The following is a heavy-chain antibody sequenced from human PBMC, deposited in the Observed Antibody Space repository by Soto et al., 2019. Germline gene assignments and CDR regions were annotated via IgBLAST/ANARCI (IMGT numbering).Heavy chain of an antibody. D-gene: IGHD3-22*01. V-gene: IGHV1-18*01. Sequence: ASVKVSCKASGYSFATSGISWVRQAPGQGLGWMGWISAYNGNTNYDQKLQDRVTMTTDTSTSTAYLELRNLRSDDTAVYYCARAGQYYDSSGYANWGQGTLVTVSS. CDR2: ISAYNGNT. J-gene: IGHJ4*02. CDR3: ARAGQYYDSSGYAN. CDR1: GYSFATSG.